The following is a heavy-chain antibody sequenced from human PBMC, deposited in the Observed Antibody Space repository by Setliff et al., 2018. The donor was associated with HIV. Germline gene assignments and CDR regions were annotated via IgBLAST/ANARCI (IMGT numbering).Heavy chain of an antibody. CDR2: IYSNGKT. Sequence: SETLSLTCTVSGDSMSSDNYYWSWLRQPAGKGLEWIGRIYSNGKTDYNPSLKSRVTISEDTSKNQFPLKVNSVTAADTAMYFCARESPDGLDYWGQGSLVTVSS. D-gene: IGHD2-8*01. CDR3: ARESPDGLDY. J-gene: IGHJ4*02. V-gene: IGHV4-61*02. CDR1: GDSMSSDNYY.